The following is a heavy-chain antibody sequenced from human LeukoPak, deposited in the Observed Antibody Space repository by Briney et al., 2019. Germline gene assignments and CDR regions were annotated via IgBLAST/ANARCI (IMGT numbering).Heavy chain of an antibody. CDR2: FYNSGSI. CDR3: ASGPWLPLLDF. Sequence: SETLSLTCTVSGGSISSFYWSWIRQAPGKGLEWIGYFYNSGSIIYNPSLKTRVSMSLDTSMNQVSLRLRSVTAAATAVYYCASGPWLPLLDFCGQGTLVTVSS. J-gene: IGHJ4*02. V-gene: IGHV4-59*08. CDR1: GGSISSFY. D-gene: IGHD3-22*01.